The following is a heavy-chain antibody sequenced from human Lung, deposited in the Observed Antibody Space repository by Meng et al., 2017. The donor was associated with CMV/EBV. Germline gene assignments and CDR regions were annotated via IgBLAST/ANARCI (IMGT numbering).Heavy chain of an antibody. Sequence: QVPRQEARPGLVTPAATLSLPCLVSGGSSSSSYWSCVRQPPGQGLEWIGNNYYSGSTNYNPSLASRVTISIDSSKNQFTLKLSSVTAADTAVYYCSRHQNGGTYPLDYWGQGTLVTVSS. D-gene: IGHD3-16*02. CDR1: GGSSSSSY. V-gene: IGHV4-59*08. J-gene: IGHJ4*02. CDR3: SRHQNGGTYPLDY. CDR2: NYYSGST.